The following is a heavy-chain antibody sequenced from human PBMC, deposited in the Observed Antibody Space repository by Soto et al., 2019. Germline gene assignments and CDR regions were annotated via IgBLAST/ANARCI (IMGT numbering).Heavy chain of an antibody. Sequence: PGGSLRLSCAASGFTFSSYAMHWVRQAPGKGLEWVAVISYDGSNKYYADSVKGRFTISRDNSKNTLYLQMNSLRAEDTAVYYCASEAGHQWLVDTNWFDPWGQGTLVTVSS. D-gene: IGHD6-19*01. V-gene: IGHV3-30-3*01. CDR3: ASEAGHQWLVDTNWFDP. CDR1: GFTFSSYA. CDR2: ISYDGSNK. J-gene: IGHJ5*02.